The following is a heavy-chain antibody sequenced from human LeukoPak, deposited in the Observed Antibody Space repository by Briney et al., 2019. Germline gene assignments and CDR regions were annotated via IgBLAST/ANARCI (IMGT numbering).Heavy chain of an antibody. D-gene: IGHD5-18*01. J-gene: IGHJ4*02. Sequence: PGGSLRLSCAASGFTFNYAWMSWVRQAPGKGLEWVGRIKSKTDGETTDYAAPVKGRFTISRDDSKNTLYLQMNSLKTENTALYYCTTAPSGYAYMNGWHLDYWGQGALVTVSS. CDR1: GFTFNYAW. V-gene: IGHV3-15*01. CDR2: IKSKTDGETT. CDR3: TTAPSGYAYMNGWHLDY.